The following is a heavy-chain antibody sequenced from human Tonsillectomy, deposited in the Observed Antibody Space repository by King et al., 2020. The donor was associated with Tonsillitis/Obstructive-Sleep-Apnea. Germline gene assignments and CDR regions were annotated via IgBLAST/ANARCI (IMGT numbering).Heavy chain of an antibody. CDR2: INTNTGNP. J-gene: IGHJ6*04. Sequence: VQLVESGSELKKPGASVKVSCKASGYTFTNYAMNWVRQAPGQGLEWMGWINTNTGNPTYAQGFTGRFVFSLDTSVGTAYLQISSLKAEDTAVYYCARPSCSSTSCYNSAGLDVWGKGTTVTASS. V-gene: IGHV7-4-1*02. CDR3: ARPSCSSTSCYNSAGLDV. D-gene: IGHD2-2*02. CDR1: GYTFTNYA.